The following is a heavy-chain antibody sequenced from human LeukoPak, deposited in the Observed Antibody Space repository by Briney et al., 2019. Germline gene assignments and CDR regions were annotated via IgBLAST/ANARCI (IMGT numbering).Heavy chain of an antibody. CDR1: GFTFSSYA. Sequence: QSGGSLRLSCAAPGFTFSSYAMSWVRQAPGKGLEWVSAISGSGGSTYYADSVKGRFTISRDNSKNTLYLQMNSLRAEDTAVYYCAKTAMRRLYYYGSGSYQAFDIWGQGTMVTVSS. CDR3: AKTAMRRLYYYGSGSYQAFDI. D-gene: IGHD3-10*01. J-gene: IGHJ3*02. V-gene: IGHV3-23*01. CDR2: ISGSGGST.